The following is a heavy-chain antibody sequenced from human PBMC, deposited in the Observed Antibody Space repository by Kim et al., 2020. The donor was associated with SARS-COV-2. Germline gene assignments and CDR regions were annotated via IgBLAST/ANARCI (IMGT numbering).Heavy chain of an antibody. J-gene: IGHJ4*02. D-gene: IGHD1-26*01. CDR2: ISIYDGNT. Sequence: ASVKVSCKASGYTFTNFGFSWVRQAPGQGLEWMGWISIYDGNTNYAQKLQGRVTMTTDTSTSTAYMELRSLRSDDTAVYYCATGNIGNYYADYWGQGALVTVSS. V-gene: IGHV1-18*04. CDR3: ATGNIGNYYADY. CDR1: GYTFTNFG.